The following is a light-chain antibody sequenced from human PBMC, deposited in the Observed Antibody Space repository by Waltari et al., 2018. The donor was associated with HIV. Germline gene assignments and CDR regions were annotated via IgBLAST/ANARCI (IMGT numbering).Light chain of an antibody. CDR1: RNIEHY. CDR3: QQTHSTPWT. Sequence: IQMTQSPSSLSTSVGDRVIITCRASRNIEHYLNWYQHKPGTAPKLLIYGASTLQGCVPSRFSGVGFGADFTLTISRLRPEDFATYYCQQTHSTPWTFGQGTKVEI. V-gene: IGKV1-39*01. CDR2: GAS. J-gene: IGKJ1*01.